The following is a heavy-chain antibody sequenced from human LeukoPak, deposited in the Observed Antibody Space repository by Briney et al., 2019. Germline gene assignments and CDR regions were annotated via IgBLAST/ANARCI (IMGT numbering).Heavy chain of an antibody. CDR3: AREDYDDSVYSPLDF. V-gene: IGHV1-69*01. D-gene: IGHD5/OR15-5a*01. J-gene: IGHJ4*02. Sequence: SVKVSCKASGGSFSSSSIGWVRQAPGQGLEWMGGNIPVFGTPSYAQSFQGRVTITADDSTKTAYMELHSLRSGDTAIYYCAREDYDDSVYSPLDFWGQGTLVTVSS. CDR2: NIPVFGTP. CDR1: GGSFSSSS.